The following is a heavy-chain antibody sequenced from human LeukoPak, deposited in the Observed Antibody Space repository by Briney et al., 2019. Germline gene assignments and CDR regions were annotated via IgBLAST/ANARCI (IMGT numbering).Heavy chain of an antibody. CDR3: ARGNRYSNYLGYYYYGMDV. Sequence: PSETLSLTCAVYGGSFSGYYWSWIRQPPGKGLEWIGYIYYSGSTNYNPSLKSRVTISVDTSKNQFSLKLSSVTAADTAVYYCARGNRYSNYLGYYYYGMDVWGQGTTVTVSS. D-gene: IGHD4-4*01. J-gene: IGHJ6*02. V-gene: IGHV4-59*01. CDR2: IYYSGST. CDR1: GGSFSGYY.